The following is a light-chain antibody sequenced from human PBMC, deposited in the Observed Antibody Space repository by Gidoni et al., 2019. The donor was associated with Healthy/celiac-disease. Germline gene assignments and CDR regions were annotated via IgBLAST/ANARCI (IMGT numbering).Light chain of an antibody. J-gene: IGLJ3*02. CDR3: QSADLQV. Sequence: SYELTQPPSVSVSPGQTARITCSGDALPKQYAYWYQQKPGQAPVLVIYKDSERPSGIPERFSGSSSGTTVTLTISGVQAEDEADYYCQSADLQVFGGGTKLTVL. V-gene: IGLV3-25*03. CDR2: KDS. CDR1: ALPKQY.